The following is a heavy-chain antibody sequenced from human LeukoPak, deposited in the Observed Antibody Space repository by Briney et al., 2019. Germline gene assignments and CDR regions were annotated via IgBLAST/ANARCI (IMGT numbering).Heavy chain of an antibody. D-gene: IGHD5-24*01. CDR3: ARDTPEFVGWLHPRRPPLYFDY. Sequence: SVKVSCKASGGTFSSYAISWVRQAPGQGLEWVGRIIPILGIANYAQKFQGRVTITADKSTSTAYMELSSLRSEDTAVYYCARDTPEFVGWLHPRRPPLYFDYWGQGTLVTVSS. CDR1: GGTFSSYA. V-gene: IGHV1-69*04. CDR2: IIPILGIA. J-gene: IGHJ4*02.